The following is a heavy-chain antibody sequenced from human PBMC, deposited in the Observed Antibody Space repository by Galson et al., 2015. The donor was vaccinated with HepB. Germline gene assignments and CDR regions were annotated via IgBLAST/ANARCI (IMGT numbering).Heavy chain of an antibody. V-gene: IGHV1-69*13. Sequence: SVKVSCKASGGTFSSYAISWVRQAPGQGLEWMGGIIPIFGTANYAQKFQGRVTITADESTSTAYMELRSLRSDDTAVYYCARDPLEEWEFYFDYWGQGTLVTVSS. CDR1: GGTFSSYA. D-gene: IGHD1-26*01. J-gene: IGHJ4*02. CDR3: ARDPLEEWEFYFDY. CDR2: IIPIFGTA.